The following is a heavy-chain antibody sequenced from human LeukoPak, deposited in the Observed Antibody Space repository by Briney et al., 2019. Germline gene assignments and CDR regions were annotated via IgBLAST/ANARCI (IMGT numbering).Heavy chain of an antibody. Sequence: GGSLRLSCAASGFTFSSHWMSWVRQAPGKGLEWVANIKKDGSEKYYVDAVKGRFTISRDNAKTSLYLQMNSLRAEDTAVYYCARGLTVVYYFDYWGQGTLVTVSS. D-gene: IGHD1-14*01. V-gene: IGHV3-7*01. CDR2: IKKDGSEK. CDR1: GFTFSSHW. J-gene: IGHJ4*02. CDR3: ARGLTVVYYFDY.